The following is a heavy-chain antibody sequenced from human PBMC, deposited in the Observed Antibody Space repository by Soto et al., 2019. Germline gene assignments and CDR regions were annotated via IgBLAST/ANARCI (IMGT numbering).Heavy chain of an antibody. J-gene: IGHJ4*02. Sequence: EVHLLESGGALVQPGGSLRLSCAASGFSFSSYAMSWVRQAPGKGLDWVSAISGSGTKTHYADSVKGRFTISRDNSKNTLYLQMNSLRAEDTAAYYCAKDYPVIEVVKVFEYWGRGALVTVSS. CDR1: GFSFSSYA. CDR2: ISGSGTKT. D-gene: IGHD3-22*01. CDR3: AKDYPVIEVVKVFEY. V-gene: IGHV3-23*01.